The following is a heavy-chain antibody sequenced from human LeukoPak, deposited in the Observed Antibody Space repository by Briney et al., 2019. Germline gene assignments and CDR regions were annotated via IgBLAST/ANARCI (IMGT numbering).Heavy chain of an antibody. CDR3: ARDYRATVVSSGPDY. D-gene: IGHD4-23*01. Sequence: GGSLRLSCAASGFTFSSYAIHWVRQAPGRGLEWVAVISFDGSYKYYADSVTGRFTISRDNSKNTLYLQMNSLRVEDTAVYYCARDYRATVVSSGPDYWGQGALAAVSS. J-gene: IGHJ4*02. CDR2: ISFDGSYK. V-gene: IGHV3-30*04. CDR1: GFTFSSYA.